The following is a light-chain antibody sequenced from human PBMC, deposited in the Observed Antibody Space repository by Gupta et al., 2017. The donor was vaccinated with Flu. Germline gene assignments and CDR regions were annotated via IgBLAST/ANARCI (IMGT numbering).Light chain of an antibody. J-gene: IGKJ2*01. Sequence: KSSHSVLYNSNKKTYLAWYQQKPGQPPRLLIYWASTRQSGVPDRFSGSGSGTDFTLTISTLQAEDVAVYYCQQYSGTPPRYIFGQGTKLEI. CDR2: WAS. CDR3: QQYSGTPPRYI. V-gene: IGKV4-1*01. CDR1: HSVLYNSNKKTY.